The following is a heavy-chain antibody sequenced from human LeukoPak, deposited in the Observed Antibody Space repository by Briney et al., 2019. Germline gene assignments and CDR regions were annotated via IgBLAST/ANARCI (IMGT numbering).Heavy chain of an antibody. V-gene: IGHV3-21*01. Sequence: GGSLRLSCAASGFTFSSYSMNWVRQAPGKGLEWISSISSSSSYIYYADSVKGRFTISRDNAKNSLYLQMNSLRAEDTAVYYCARVLARTDSSAVSRGYWGQGTLVTVSS. CDR1: GFTFSSYS. J-gene: IGHJ4*02. CDR3: ARVLARTDSSAVSRGY. CDR2: ISSSSSYI. D-gene: IGHD3-22*01.